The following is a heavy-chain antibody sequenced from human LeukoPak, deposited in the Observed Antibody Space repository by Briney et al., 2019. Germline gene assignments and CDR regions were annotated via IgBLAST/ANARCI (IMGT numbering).Heavy chain of an antibody. CDR3: AKEVSRYSSSWYGYFQH. CDR2: ISGSGGST. Sequence: GGSLRLSCAASGFTFSSYAMSWVRQAPGKGLEWVSAISGSGGSTYYADSVKGRFTISRDNSKNTLYLQMNSLRAEDTAVYYCAKEVSRYSSSWYGYFQHWGQGTLVTVSS. CDR1: GFTFSSYA. D-gene: IGHD6-13*01. V-gene: IGHV3-23*01. J-gene: IGHJ1*01.